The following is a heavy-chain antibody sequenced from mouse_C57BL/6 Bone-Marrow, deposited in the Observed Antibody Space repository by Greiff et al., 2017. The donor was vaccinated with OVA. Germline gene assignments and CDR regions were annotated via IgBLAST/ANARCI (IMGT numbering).Heavy chain of an antibody. J-gene: IGHJ3*01. D-gene: IGHD2-1*01. CDR2: INPNYGTT. V-gene: IGHV1-39*01. CDR1: DYSFTDYN. Sequence: QLQESGPELVKPGASVKISCKASDYSFTDYNMNWVKQSNGKSLEWIGEINPNYGTTSYNQKFKGKATLTVDQSSSTAYMQLNSLTSEDSAVYYCADYGNAFAYWGQGTLVTVSA. CDR3: ADYGNAFAY.